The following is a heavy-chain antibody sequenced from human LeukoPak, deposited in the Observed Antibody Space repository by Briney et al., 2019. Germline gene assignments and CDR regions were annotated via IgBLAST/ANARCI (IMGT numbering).Heavy chain of an antibody. V-gene: IGHV3-72*01. Sequence: PGGPLRLSCLASGFTSSGHYIDCVRQAPGKGLQWLGRRRNKSQGYTTEYAASVKGRFSFSRDESNNSLYLQMNSLKIEDTAVYYCCTTVITPRDMAVWGKGTTVAISS. CDR3: CTTVITPRDMAV. D-gene: IGHD4-23*01. J-gene: IGHJ6*03. CDR2: RRNKSQGYTT. CDR1: GFTSSGHY.